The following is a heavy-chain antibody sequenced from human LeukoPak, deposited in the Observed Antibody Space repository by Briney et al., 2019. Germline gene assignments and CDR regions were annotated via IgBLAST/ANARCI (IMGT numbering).Heavy chain of an antibody. CDR2: INHSGST. CDR3: ARHSPYYYDSSGPWGY. Sequence: SETLSLTCAVYGGSFSGYYWSWIRQPPGKGLEWIGEINHSGSTNYNPSLKSRVTISVDTSKNQFSLKLSSVTAADTAVYYCARHSPYYYDSSGPWGYWGQGTLVTVSS. CDR1: GGSFSGYY. D-gene: IGHD3-22*01. V-gene: IGHV4-34*01. J-gene: IGHJ4*02.